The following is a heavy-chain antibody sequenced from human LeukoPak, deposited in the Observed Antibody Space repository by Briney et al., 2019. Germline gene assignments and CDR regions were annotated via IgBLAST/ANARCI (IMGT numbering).Heavy chain of an antibody. CDR2: ISCFNGDT. CDR3: ARDPTNTSGRYAYFDY. Sequence: ASVKVSCKASGYTFNHHGISWVRQAPGQGLEWMGWISCFNGDTHYAQKFQGRFTMTTDTSKTTAYMELRSLRSDDTALYYCARDPTNTSGRYAYFDYWGQGTLVTVSS. J-gene: IGHJ4*02. D-gene: IGHD6-19*01. V-gene: IGHV1-18*01. CDR1: GYTFNHHG.